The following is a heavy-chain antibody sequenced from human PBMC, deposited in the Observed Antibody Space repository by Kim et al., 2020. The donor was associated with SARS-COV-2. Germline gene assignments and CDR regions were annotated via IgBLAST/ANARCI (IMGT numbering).Heavy chain of an antibody. V-gene: IGHV3-23*01. D-gene: IGHD5-12*01. CDR2: GDNT. J-gene: IGHJ4*02. Sequence: GDNTYYAASVRGRLTISRDDSKGTLHLQMNSLRVEDTAVYYCASGKWIWRDWGQGTLVTVSS. CDR3: ASGKWIWRD.